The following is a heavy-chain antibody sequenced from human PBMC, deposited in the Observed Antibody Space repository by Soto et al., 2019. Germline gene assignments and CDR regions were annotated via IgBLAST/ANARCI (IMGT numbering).Heavy chain of an antibody. D-gene: IGHD6-13*01. J-gene: IGHJ6*02. CDR1: GYTFTGYY. CDR2: INPNSGGT. V-gene: IGHV1-2*02. Sequence: ASVKVSCKASGYTFTGYYMHWVRQAPGQGLEWMGWINPNSGGTNYAQKFRGRVTMTRDTSISTAYMELSRLRSDDTAVYYCARAYSSSWNYGMDVWGQGTTVTVSS. CDR3: ARAYSSSWNYGMDV.